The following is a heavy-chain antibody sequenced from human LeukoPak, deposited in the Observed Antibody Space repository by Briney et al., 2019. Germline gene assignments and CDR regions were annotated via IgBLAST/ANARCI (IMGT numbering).Heavy chain of an antibody. V-gene: IGHV3-23*01. Sequence: GGSLRLSCAASGFTLSSYAMSWVRQAPGKGLEWVSAISGSGGSTYYADSVKGRLTISRDNSKNTLYLQMNSLRAEDTAVYYCAKGPPAAAGTEPFDYWGQGTLVTVSS. CDR3: AKGPPAAAGTEPFDY. CDR2: ISGSGGST. CDR1: GFTLSSYA. J-gene: IGHJ4*02. D-gene: IGHD6-13*01.